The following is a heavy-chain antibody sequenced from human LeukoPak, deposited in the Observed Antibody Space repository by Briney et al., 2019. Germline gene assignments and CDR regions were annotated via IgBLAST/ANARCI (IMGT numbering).Heavy chain of an antibody. CDR1: GYTFTSYY. CDR3: ARDGFVSSGWYDWYYYMDV. CDR2: INPSGGST. Sequence: ASVKVSCKASGYTFTSYYMHWVRQAPGQGLEWVGIINPSGGSTSYAQKFQGRVTMTRDTSTSTVYMELSSLRSEDTAVYYCARDGFVSSGWYDWYYYMDVWGKGTTVTVSS. V-gene: IGHV1-46*01. J-gene: IGHJ6*03. D-gene: IGHD6-19*01.